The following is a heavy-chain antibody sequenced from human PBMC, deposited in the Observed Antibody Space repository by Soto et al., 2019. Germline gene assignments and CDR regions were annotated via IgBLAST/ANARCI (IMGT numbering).Heavy chain of an antibody. V-gene: IGHV3-30*18. Sequence: GGSLRLSCAASGFTFSSYGMHWVRQAPGKGLEWVAVISYDGSNKYCADSVKGRFTISRDNSKNTLYLQMNSLRAEDTAVYYCAKAMVVVTAISGGGGFDKWGQGTLVTVSS. CDR1: GFTFSSYG. J-gene: IGHJ3*02. CDR3: AKAMVVVTAISGGGGFDK. D-gene: IGHD2-21*02. CDR2: ISYDGSNK.